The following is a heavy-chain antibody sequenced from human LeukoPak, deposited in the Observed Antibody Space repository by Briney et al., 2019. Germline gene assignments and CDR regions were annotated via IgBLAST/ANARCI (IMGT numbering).Heavy chain of an antibody. CDR2: ISYDGSNK. D-gene: IGHD2-2*01. V-gene: IGHV3-30-3*01. CDR3: ARGGCSSTSCTLGAY. CDR1: GFTFSSYA. Sequence: GRSLRLSCAASGFTFSSYAMHWVRQAPGKGLEWVAVISYDGSNKYYADSVKGRFTISRDNSKNTLYLQMNSLRAEDTAVYYCARGGCSSTSCTLGAYWGQGTLVTVSS. J-gene: IGHJ4*02.